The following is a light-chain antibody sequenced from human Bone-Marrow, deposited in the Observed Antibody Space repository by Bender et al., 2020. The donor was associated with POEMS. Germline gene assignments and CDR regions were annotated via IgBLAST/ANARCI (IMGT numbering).Light chain of an antibody. CDR1: KLGDRY. CDR3: QAWGNTVV. CDR2: QDN. Sequence: SYELTQPPSVSVSPGQTASITCSGDKLGDRYVCWYQQRTGQSPVLVIFQDNKRPSGIPERFSGSNSGNTATLTISGAQDVDEADYYCQAWGNTVVFGGGTKVTVL. J-gene: IGLJ2*01. V-gene: IGLV3-1*01.